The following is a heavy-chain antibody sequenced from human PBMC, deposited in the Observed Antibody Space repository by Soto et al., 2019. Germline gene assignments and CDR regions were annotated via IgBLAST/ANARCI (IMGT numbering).Heavy chain of an antibody. CDR3: TREEGPSGYYYYGMDV. CDR2: IRSKAHGGTT. Sequence: LRLSCTASGFTFGDYAMSWVRQAPGKGLEWVGFIRSKAHGGTTEYAASVKGRFTISRDDSKSIAYLQMNSLKTEDTAVYYCTREEGPSGYYYYGMDVWGQGTTVTVSS. V-gene: IGHV3-49*04. CDR1: GFTFGDYA. J-gene: IGHJ6*02.